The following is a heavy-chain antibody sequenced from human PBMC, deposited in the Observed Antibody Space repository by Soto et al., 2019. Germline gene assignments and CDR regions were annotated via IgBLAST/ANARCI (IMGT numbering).Heavy chain of an antibody. Sequence: PGGSLRLSCVASGFTFSSYAMSWVRQAPEKGLEWVSTIGASGDNTYYADSVKGRFTISRDNSKNTLSLQMNSLRAGDTALYYCLKDPDLGGPFAFDFWGQGTVVTVSS. J-gene: IGHJ3*01. CDR3: LKDPDLGGPFAFDF. V-gene: IGHV3-23*01. D-gene: IGHD2-15*01. CDR2: IGASGDNT. CDR1: GFTFSSYA.